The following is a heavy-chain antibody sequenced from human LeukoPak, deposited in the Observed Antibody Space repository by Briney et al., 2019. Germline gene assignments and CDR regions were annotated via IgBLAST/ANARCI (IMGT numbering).Heavy chain of an antibody. Sequence: GRSLRLSCAASGFTFSSYAMHWVRQAPGKGLEWVAVISYDGSNKYYADSVKGRFTISRDNSKNTLYLQMNSLRAEDTAVYYCARDYPPKVVGATTRAFDYWGQGTLVTVSS. D-gene: IGHD1-26*01. CDR2: ISYDGSNK. J-gene: IGHJ4*02. CDR1: GFTFSSYA. CDR3: ARDYPPKVVGATTRAFDY. V-gene: IGHV3-30-3*01.